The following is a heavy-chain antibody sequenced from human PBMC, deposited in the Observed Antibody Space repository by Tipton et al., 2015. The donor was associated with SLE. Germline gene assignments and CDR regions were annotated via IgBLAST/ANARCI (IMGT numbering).Heavy chain of an antibody. CDR3: AKDRYNWNYGAFDI. Sequence: SLRLSCAASGFTFSSYGMHWVRQAPGKGLEWVAVIWYDGSNKYYADSVKGRFTNSRDNSKNTLYLQMNSLRAEDTAVYYCAKDRYNWNYGAFDIWGQGTMVTVSS. CDR1: GFTFSSYG. CDR2: IWYDGSNK. D-gene: IGHD1-7*01. J-gene: IGHJ3*02. V-gene: IGHV3-33*06.